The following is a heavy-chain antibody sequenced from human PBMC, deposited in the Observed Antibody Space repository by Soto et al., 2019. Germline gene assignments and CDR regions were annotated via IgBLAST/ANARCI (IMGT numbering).Heavy chain of an antibody. Sequence: EVQLVESGGGLVQPGGSLRLSCAASGFTFSSYSMNWVRQAPGKGLEWFSYISSSSSTIYYADAVKGRFTISRDNAKNSLYLQMNRLRDEYTAVYYCAREGGYYGSGSYSYYGMDVWVQGTTVTVSS. J-gene: IGHJ6*01. CDR1: GFTFSSYS. D-gene: IGHD3-10*01. CDR3: AREGGYYGSGSYSYYGMDV. CDR2: ISSSSSTI. V-gene: IGHV3-48*02.